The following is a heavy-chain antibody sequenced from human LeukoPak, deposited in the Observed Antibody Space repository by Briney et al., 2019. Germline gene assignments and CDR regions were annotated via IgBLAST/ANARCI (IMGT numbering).Heavy chain of an antibody. CDR1: GFTFSSYG. D-gene: IGHD3-22*01. CDR2: ISGSGGST. J-gene: IGHJ4*02. CDR3: AKDPTDFDSSGQTYFDY. Sequence: GGTLRLSCAASGFTFSSYGMSWVRQAPGKGLEWVSAISGSGGSTYYADSVKGRFTISRDNSKNTLYLQMNSLRAEDTAVYYCAKDPTDFDSSGQTYFDYWGQGTLVTVSS. V-gene: IGHV3-23*01.